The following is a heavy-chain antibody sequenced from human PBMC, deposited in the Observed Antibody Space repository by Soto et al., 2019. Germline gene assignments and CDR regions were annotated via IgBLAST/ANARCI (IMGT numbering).Heavy chain of an antibody. CDR1: GFTFSSYA. D-gene: IGHD2-15*01. CDR3: ANDEGRGYYAFDI. Sequence: EVQLLESGGGLVQPGGSLRLSCAASGFTFSSYAMSWVRQAPGKGLEWISALSGSGGSTYYADSVKGRFTISRDNSKNTLYLQMSSLRGEDTAVYYCANDEGRGYYAFDIWGQRTMVTVSS. J-gene: IGHJ3*02. CDR2: LSGSGGST. V-gene: IGHV3-23*01.